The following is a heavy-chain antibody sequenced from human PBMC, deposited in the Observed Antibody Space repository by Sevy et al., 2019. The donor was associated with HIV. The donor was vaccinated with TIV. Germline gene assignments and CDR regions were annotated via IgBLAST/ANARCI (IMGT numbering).Heavy chain of an antibody. Sequence: GGSLRLSCAASGFTFSNAWMSWVRQAPGKGLEWVGRIKSKSDGGTTDYAAPVKGRFTISRDDSKNTPYLQMNSLKTEDTAVYYCTTKTGPYYDFWSGYYNDYWGQGTLVTVSS. D-gene: IGHD3-3*01. V-gene: IGHV3-15*01. J-gene: IGHJ4*02. CDR1: GFTFSNAW. CDR2: IKSKSDGGTT. CDR3: TTKTGPYYDFWSGYYNDY.